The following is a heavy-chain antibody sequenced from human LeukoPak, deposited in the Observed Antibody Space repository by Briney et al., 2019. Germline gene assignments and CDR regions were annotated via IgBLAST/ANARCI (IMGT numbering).Heavy chain of an antibody. CDR2: ISSSGSTI. Sequence: GGSLRLSCAASGFTFSSYEMNWVRQAPGKGLEWVSYISSSGSTIYYADSVKGRFTISRDNAKNSLYLQMYSLRAEDTSLYYCARVDTPDYWGQGTLVTVSS. CDR3: ARVDTPDY. J-gene: IGHJ4*02. D-gene: IGHD5-18*01. V-gene: IGHV3-48*03. CDR1: GFTFSSYE.